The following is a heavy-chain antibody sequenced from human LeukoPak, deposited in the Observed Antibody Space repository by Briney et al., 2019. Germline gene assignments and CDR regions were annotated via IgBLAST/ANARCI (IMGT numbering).Heavy chain of an antibody. V-gene: IGHV3-23*01. CDR1: GFAFSNFV. CDR3: AKVSYGGNSY. J-gene: IGHJ4*02. CDR2: LSSSGGST. Sequence: GGSLRLSCAGSGFAFSNFVITWVRQAPGKGLEGVSGLSSSGGSTYYEDSVKGRFTISRDDSKNTLFLQMNNLRAEDTAVYYCAKVSYGGNSYWSQGTLVTVSS. D-gene: IGHD4-23*01.